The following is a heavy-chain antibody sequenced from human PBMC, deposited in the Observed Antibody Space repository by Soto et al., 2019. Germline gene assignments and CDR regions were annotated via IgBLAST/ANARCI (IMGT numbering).Heavy chain of an antibody. Sequence: QEQLVESGGGVVQPGRSLRLSCAASGFSFRNYGIHWVRQAPGKGLDWVAVIWYDGSKRYYADSVRGRFTLSRDNSGNTVHLQMDSLRAEDTAVYYCSRGWGSGVPHRCLEVWGQGTTVVVS. CDR3: SRGWGSGVPHRCLEV. D-gene: IGHD6-19*01. J-gene: IGHJ3*01. CDR1: GFSFRNYG. CDR2: IWYDGSKR. V-gene: IGHV3-33*01.